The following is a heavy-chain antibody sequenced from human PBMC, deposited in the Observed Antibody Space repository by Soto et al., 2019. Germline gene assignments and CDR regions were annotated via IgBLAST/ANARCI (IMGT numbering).Heavy chain of an antibody. J-gene: IGHJ4*02. Sequence: QLQLQESGSGLVKPSQTLSLTCTVSGGSISSGGYSWSWIRQPPGKGLEWIAYIYYGGITYYNPSLKSRVSISIDGSKSQFALKLSSVTAADTAVYYCARGTGGEFDYWGQGILLTVSS. CDR1: GGSISSGGYS. V-gene: IGHV4-30-2*01. CDR2: IYYGGIT. D-gene: IGHD2-15*01. CDR3: ARGTGGEFDY.